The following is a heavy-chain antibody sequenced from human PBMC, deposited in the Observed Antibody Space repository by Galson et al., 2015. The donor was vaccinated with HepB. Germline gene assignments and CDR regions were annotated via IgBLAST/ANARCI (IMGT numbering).Heavy chain of an antibody. J-gene: IGHJ6*03. Sequence: SVKVSCKASGYTFTSYGISWVRQAPGQGLEWMGWISAYNGNTNYAQKLQGIVTMTTDTSTSTAYMELRSLRSDDTAVYYCARDKGRSTYYFMDVWGKGTTVTVSS. D-gene: IGHD2-2*01. CDR2: ISAYNGNT. V-gene: IGHV1-18*01. CDR3: ARDKGRSTYYFMDV. CDR1: GYTFTSYG.